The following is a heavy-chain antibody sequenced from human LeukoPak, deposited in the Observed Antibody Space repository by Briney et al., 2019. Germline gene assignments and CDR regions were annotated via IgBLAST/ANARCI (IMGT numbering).Heavy chain of an antibody. CDR3: ARAGVKIQLWLTYFDY. J-gene: IGHJ4*02. CDR2: ISSSSSTI. V-gene: IGHV3-48*01. D-gene: IGHD5-18*01. CDR1: GFTFSSYS. Sequence: GGSLRLSCAASGFTFSSYSMNWVRQAPGKGLEWVSYISSSSSTIYYADSVKGRFTISRDNAKNSLYLQMNSLRAEDTAVYYCARAGVKIQLWLTYFDYWGQGTLVTVSS.